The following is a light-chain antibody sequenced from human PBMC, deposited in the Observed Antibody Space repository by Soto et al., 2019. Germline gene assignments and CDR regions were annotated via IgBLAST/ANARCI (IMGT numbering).Light chain of an antibody. J-gene: IGLJ2*01. CDR3: MIWHNSAVV. V-gene: IGLV5-45*03. CDR2: YKSDSDK. CDR1: SGIHVGAYR. Sequence: QAVVTQPSSLSASPGASASLTCTLRSGIHVGAYRIYWYQQKPGSPPQYLLRYKSDSDKQQGSGVPSRFSGSKDASANAGILLISGLQSEDEAAYYCMIWHNSAVVFGGGTKLTVL.